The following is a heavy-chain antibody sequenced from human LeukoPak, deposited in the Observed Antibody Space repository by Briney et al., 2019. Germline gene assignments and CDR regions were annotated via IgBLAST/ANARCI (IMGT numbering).Heavy chain of an antibody. D-gene: IGHD3-9*01. J-gene: IGHJ4*02. V-gene: IGHV3-21*01. CDR2: ISSSSSYI. Sequence: GGSLRLSCAAPGFTFSSYSMNWVRQAPGKGLEWVSSISSSSSYIYYADSVKGRFTISRDNAKNSLYLQMNSLRAEDTAVYYCASHYDILTGYSPLDYWGQGTLVTVSS. CDR3: ASHYDILTGYSPLDY. CDR1: GFTFSSYS.